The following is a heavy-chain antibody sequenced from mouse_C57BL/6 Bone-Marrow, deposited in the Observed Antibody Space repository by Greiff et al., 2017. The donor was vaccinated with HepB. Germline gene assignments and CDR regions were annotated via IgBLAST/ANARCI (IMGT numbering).Heavy chain of an antibody. D-gene: IGHD2-14*01. CDR3: ARDVRGWFAY. J-gene: IGHJ3*01. V-gene: IGHV1-54*01. CDR2: INPGSGGT. CDR1: GYAFTNYL. Sequence: QVQLQQSGAELVRPGTSVKVSCKASGYAFTNYLIEWVKQRPGPGLEWIGVINPGSGGTNYNEKFKGKATLTADKSSSTAYMQLSSLTSEDSAVYFCARDVRGWFAYWGQGTLVTVSA.